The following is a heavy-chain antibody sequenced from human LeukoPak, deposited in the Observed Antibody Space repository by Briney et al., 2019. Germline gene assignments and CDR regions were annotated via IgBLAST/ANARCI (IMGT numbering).Heavy chain of an antibody. CDR1: GGSISSGDYY. CDR3: ARVEIVVVPAAMYSSAFDI. CDR2: IYYSGST. D-gene: IGHD2-2*03. J-gene: IGHJ3*02. Sequence: SVTLSLTCTVSGGSISSGDYYWSWIRQPPGKGLEWIGYIYYSGSTYYNPSLKSRVTISVDTSKNQFSLKLSSVTAADTAVYYCARVEIVVVPAAMYSSAFDIWGQGTMVTVSS. V-gene: IGHV4-30-4*01.